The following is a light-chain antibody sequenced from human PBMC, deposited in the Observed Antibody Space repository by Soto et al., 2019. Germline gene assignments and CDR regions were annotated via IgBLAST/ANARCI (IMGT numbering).Light chain of an antibody. CDR2: GAS. Sequence: EIVLSQSPGTLYLTPGERATLSCRASQSVSSSYLAWYQQKPGQAPRLLIYGASSRATGIPDRFSGSGSGTDFTLTISSLEPEDFAVYYCQQYGSSRTFGQGTKVDIK. CDR1: QSVSSSY. V-gene: IGKV3-20*01. CDR3: QQYGSSRT. J-gene: IGKJ1*01.